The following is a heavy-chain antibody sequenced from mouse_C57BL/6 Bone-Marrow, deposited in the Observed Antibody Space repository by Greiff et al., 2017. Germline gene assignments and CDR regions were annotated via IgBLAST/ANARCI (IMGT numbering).Heavy chain of an antibody. CDR2: IYPGSGRT. CDR1: GYTFPSYW. J-gene: IGHJ1*03. Sequence: QVQLQQPGAELVKPGASVKMSCKASGYTFPSYWLTWVKQRPGQGLEWIGDIYPGSGRTNDNEKLKSKATLTVDTSSSTAYMQLSSLTSEDSAVYCWSRPNHRNYGYVDVSGTGTTVIAPS. CDR3: SRPNHRNYGYVDV. D-gene: IGHD2-14*01. V-gene: IGHV1-55*01.